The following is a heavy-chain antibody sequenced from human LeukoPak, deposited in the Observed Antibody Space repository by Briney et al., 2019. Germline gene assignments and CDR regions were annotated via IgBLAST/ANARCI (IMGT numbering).Heavy chain of an antibody. V-gene: IGHV3-74*01. CDR1: GFPFTTYW. CDR2: INSDASIT. D-gene: IGHD5-18*01. Sequence: GPLRLSCGASGFPFTTYWMHWGGQAPGKGLGGVSHINSDASITSYADSLKARFTISRDNAKNTLYLQINSLRAEDTAEYYCARDAVDTANAVWGQGTTVTVSS. J-gene: IGHJ6*02. CDR3: ARDAVDTANAV.